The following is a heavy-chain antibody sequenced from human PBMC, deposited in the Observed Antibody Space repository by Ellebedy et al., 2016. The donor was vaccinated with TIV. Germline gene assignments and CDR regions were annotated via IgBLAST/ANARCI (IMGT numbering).Heavy chain of an antibody. Sequence: GGSLRLXCATSGFTFSSYSMHWVRQAPGKGLEWVAVISYGGNNEYYADSVKGRFTISRDNSKNTLYLQMNSLRSDDTAVYYCVRNDYSDPRGYMDFWGKGTTVTVSS. D-gene: IGHD4-17*01. CDR1: GFTFSSYS. CDR3: VRNDYSDPRGYMDF. V-gene: IGHV3-30-3*01. J-gene: IGHJ6*03. CDR2: ISYGGNNE.